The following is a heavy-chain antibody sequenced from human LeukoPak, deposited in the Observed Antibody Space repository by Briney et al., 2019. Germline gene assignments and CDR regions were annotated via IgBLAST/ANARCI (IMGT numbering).Heavy chain of an antibody. V-gene: IGHV4-59*01. CDR2: IYYSGST. Sequence: PSETLSLTCTASGGSISTTYWTWIRQPPGKGLEWIGYIYYSGSTNYNPSLKSRVTISVDTSKNQFSLKLSSVTAADTAVYYCARLGSPPDPWGQGTLVTVSS. J-gene: IGHJ5*02. CDR3: ARLGSPPDP. D-gene: IGHD3-16*01. CDR1: GGSISTTY.